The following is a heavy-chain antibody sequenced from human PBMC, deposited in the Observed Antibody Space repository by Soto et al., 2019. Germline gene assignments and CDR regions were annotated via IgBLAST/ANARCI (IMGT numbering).Heavy chain of an antibody. V-gene: IGHV1-69*14. CDR1: GGTFSSYA. CDR3: ARTPVAGVYYYGMDV. CDR2: IIPIFGTA. J-gene: IGHJ6*02. D-gene: IGHD6-19*01. Sequence: QVQLVQSGAEVKKPGSSVKVSCKASGGTFSSYAISWVRQAPGQGLEWMGGIIPIFGTANYAQKFQGRVTIXGDISXXTAYMELSSLRSEDTAVYYCARTPVAGVYYYGMDVWGQGTTVTVSS.